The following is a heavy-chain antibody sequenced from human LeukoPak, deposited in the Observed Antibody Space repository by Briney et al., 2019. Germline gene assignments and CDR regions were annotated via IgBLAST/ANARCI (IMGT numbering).Heavy chain of an antibody. V-gene: IGHV3-74*01. J-gene: IGHJ4*02. D-gene: IGHD2/OR15-2a*01. CDR3: VSFYETY. CDR1: GNSW. CDR2: INSDGSWT. Sequence: GGSLRLSCAASGNSWMHWVRQAPGKGLVWVSHINSDGSWTSYADSVKGRFTISKDNAKNTVYLQMDSLRAEDTAVYYCVSFYETYWGRGTLVTVSS.